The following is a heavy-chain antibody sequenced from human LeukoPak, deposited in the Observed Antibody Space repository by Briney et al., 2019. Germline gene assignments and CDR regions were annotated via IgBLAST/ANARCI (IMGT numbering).Heavy chain of an antibody. D-gene: IGHD6-19*01. Sequence: GASVKVSCKASGYTFTSYDINWVRQATGQGLEWMGWMNPNSGNTGYAQKFQGRVTMTRNTSISTAYMELSSLRSEDTAVYYCARVRSSGYSSGWYYFDYWGQGTLVTVSS. CDR1: GYTFTSYD. J-gene: IGHJ4*02. CDR2: MNPNSGNT. V-gene: IGHV1-8*01. CDR3: ARVRSSGYSSGWYYFDY.